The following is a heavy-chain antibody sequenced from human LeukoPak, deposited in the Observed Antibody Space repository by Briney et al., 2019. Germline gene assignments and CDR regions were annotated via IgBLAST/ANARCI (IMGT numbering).Heavy chain of an antibody. Sequence: AGGSLRLSCAASGFTFSNYAMSWVRQAPGKGLEWVSAISGSGGTTYHADSVKGRFTISRDNSKNTLYLQMNSLRAEDTAVYYCAKDLVNYYDSSGYYNWFDPWGQGTLVTVSS. J-gene: IGHJ5*02. CDR2: ISGSGGTT. CDR3: AKDLVNYYDSSGYYNWFDP. D-gene: IGHD3-22*01. CDR1: GFTFSNYA. V-gene: IGHV3-23*01.